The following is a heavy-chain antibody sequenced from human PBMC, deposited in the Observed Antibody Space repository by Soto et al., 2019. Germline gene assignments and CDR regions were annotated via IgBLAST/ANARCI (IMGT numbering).Heavy chain of an antibody. J-gene: IGHJ3*01. CDR1: GFTVSSTF. V-gene: IGHV3-53*01. CDR2: LYRGGST. CDR3: ARARVEVPAHPRLDAFDL. Sequence: EVQLVESGGGLIQPGGSLRLSCAASGFTVSSTFMMWVRQAPGKGLEWVSSLYRGGSTYYADAVEGRFIVSRDSPENTLYLKMNRLRGDDTAVYCCARARVEVPAHPRLDAFDLWGPGTVVAVSS.